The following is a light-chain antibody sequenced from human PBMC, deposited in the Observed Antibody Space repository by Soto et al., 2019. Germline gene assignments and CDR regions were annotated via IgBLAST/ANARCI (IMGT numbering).Light chain of an antibody. CDR2: DVS. J-gene: IGLJ1*01. Sequence: QSVLNQPASVSGAPGQSITISCTGTSSDVSGYNYVSWYQQHPGTAPKFMIYDVSNRPSGVSNRFSGSKSGNTASLTISGLQAEDEADYYCSSYTTSNTRQIVFGTGTKVTVL. V-gene: IGLV2-14*01. CDR1: SSDVSGYNY. CDR3: SSYTTSNTRQIV.